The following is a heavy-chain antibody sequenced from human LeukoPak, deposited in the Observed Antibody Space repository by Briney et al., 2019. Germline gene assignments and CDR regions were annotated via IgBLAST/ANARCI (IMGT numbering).Heavy chain of an antibody. CDR2: ISGSGSTI. V-gene: IGHV3-48*03. CDR1: GFTFSSYE. CDR3: ARDSSSWSVFDY. D-gene: IGHD6-13*01. Sequence: GGSLRLSCAASGFTFSSYEMNWVRQAPGKGLEWVSYISGSGSTIYYADSVKGRFTISRDNAKNSLYLQMNSLRAEDTAVYYCARDSSSWSVFDYWGQGTLVTVSS. J-gene: IGHJ4*02.